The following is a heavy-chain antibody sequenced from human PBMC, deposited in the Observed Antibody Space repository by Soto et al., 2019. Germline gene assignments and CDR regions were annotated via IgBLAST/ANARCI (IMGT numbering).Heavy chain of an antibody. V-gene: IGHV1-46*03. J-gene: IGHJ4*02. Sequence: ASVKVSCKASGYTFPTYYVHWVRQAPGQGLEWMGLINPRGGSTTSAQKFQGRVTINTDTSTSTVYLELSSLRPEDAALYYCARDKDVTGVHPTGSIDFWGQGTPVTVSS. D-gene: IGHD7-27*01. CDR2: INPRGGST. CDR3: ARDKDVTGVHPTGSIDF. CDR1: GYTFPTYY.